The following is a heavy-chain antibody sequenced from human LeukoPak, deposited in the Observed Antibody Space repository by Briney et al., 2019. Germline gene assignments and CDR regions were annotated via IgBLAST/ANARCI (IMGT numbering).Heavy chain of an antibody. CDR1: GFTFSSYG. Sequence: GGSLRLSCAASGFTFSSYGMNWVRQAPGKGLEWVSYISSSGSTIYYADSVKGRFTISRDNAKNSLYLQMNSLRAEDTAVYYCARDNPTGGVAFDYWGQGTLVTVSS. J-gene: IGHJ4*02. V-gene: IGHV3-48*03. CDR2: ISSSGSTI. CDR3: ARDNPTGGVAFDY. D-gene: IGHD1-14*01.